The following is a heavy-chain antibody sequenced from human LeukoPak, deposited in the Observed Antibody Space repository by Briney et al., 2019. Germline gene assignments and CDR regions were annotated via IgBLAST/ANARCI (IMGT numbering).Heavy chain of an antibody. Sequence: GGSLRLSFAASGFTFSSYDMNWVRQAPGKGLEWVSGISGSGGSTYSVDSVKGRFTVSRDNSKNTLYLQMNSLRAEDTAVYYCARTKPQQFDILSWGQGTLVTVSS. CDR1: GFTFSSYD. J-gene: IGHJ4*02. CDR2: ISGSGGST. D-gene: IGHD3-9*01. V-gene: IGHV3-23*01. CDR3: ARTKPQQFDILS.